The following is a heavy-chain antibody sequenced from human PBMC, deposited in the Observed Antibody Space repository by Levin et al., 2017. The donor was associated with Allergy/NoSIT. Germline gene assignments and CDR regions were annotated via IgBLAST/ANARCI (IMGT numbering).Heavy chain of an antibody. CDR3: ARGGNSRGYYYFYGMDV. J-gene: IGHJ6*02. V-gene: IGHV3-30*04. D-gene: IGHD4-23*01. Sequence: SCAASEFTFSNYAMHWVRQAPGKGLEWVAIISYDGNNEYYADSVKGRFTISRDNSKYTVYLQMNSLRAADTAVYYCARGGNSRGYYYFYGMDVWGQGTTVTVSS. CDR1: EFTFSNYA. CDR2: ISYDGNNE.